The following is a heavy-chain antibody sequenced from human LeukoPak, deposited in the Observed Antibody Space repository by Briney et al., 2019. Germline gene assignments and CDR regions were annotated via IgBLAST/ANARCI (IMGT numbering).Heavy chain of an antibody. V-gene: IGHV1-3*01. D-gene: IGHD2-2*01. CDR3: ARDFGGYCSSSSCSGWFDP. CDR2: INAGNGNT. Sequence: ASVKVSCKASGYTFTSYAIHWVRQAPGQRLEWMGWINAGNGNTKYSQNFQGRVTITRDTSASTAYMELSSLRSEDTAVYYCARDFGGYCSSSSCSGWFDPWGQGTLVTVSS. CDR1: GYTFTSYA. J-gene: IGHJ5*02.